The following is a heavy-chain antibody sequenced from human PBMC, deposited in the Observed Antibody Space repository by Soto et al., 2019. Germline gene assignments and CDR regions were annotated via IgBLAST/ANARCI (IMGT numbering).Heavy chain of an antibody. CDR1: GGSISSGGYY. Sequence: SDTLSLTCTVSGGSISSGGYYWSWIRQHPGKGLEWIGYIYYSGSTYYNPSLKSRVTISVDTSKNQFSLKLSSVTAADTAVYYCAGGCSGGSCYYYYGTAVCGQYTTSTVS. J-gene: IGHJ6*02. V-gene: IGHV4-31*03. D-gene: IGHD2-15*01. CDR2: IYYSGST. CDR3: AGGCSGGSCYYYYGTAV.